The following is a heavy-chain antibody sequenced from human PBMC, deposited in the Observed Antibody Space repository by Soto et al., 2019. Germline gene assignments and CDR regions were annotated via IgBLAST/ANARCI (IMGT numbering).Heavy chain of an antibody. CDR2: IAHDGTVQ. V-gene: IGHV3-30*18. J-gene: IGHJ4*02. CDR1: GFTFSDYG. Sequence: QVQLVESGGGVVQPGGSLRLSCTASGFTFSDYGMQWVRQAPGKGLEWVAVIAHDGTVQYYADSVKGRFTISRDNSKNTLSVQMNSLRVEDTAVYSCAKEATARAARYFEHWGQGTLVTVSS. CDR3: AKEATARAARYFEH. D-gene: IGHD6-25*01.